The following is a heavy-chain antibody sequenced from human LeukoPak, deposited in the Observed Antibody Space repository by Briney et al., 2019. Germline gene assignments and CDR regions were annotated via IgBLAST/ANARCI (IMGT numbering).Heavy chain of an antibody. CDR1: GFTFSSYW. CDR3: ARDRANGVDY. CDR2: IKQDGTEK. V-gene: IGHV3-7*01. D-gene: IGHD4-17*01. Sequence: HPGGSLRLSCAASGFTFSSYWMSWVRQAPGKGLEWVANIKQDGTEKYYVDSVKGRFTISKDNAQNSLYLQMNSLRAEDTAVYYCARDRANGVDYWGQGILVTVSS. J-gene: IGHJ4*02.